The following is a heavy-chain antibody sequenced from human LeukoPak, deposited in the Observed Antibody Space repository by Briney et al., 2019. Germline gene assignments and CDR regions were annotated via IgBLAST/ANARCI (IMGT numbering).Heavy chain of an antibody. V-gene: IGHV3-7*03. D-gene: IGHD6-19*01. CDR2: IKQDGSEK. CDR1: GFTFSSYW. CDR3: AKDGKQWLRYGEFDY. Sequence: GGSLRLSCAASGFTFSSYWMSWVRQAPGKGLEWVANIKQDGSEKYYVDSVKGRFTISRDNAKNSLYLQMNSLRAEDTAVYYCAKDGKQWLRYGEFDYWGQGTLVTVSS. J-gene: IGHJ4*02.